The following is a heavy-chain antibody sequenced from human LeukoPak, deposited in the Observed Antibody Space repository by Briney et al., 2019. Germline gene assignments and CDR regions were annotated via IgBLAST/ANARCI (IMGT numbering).Heavy chain of an antibody. D-gene: IGHD1-26*01. V-gene: IGHV5-51*01. J-gene: IGHJ6*03. Sequence: GESLKISCKTSGYKFSDYYIGWVRQRPGKGLEWMGIIYPGDSDLRYSPSFQGQVTISADKSIRTAYLQWSSLKASDTAMYYCARHGSYYYYYYMDVWGKGTTVTVSS. CDR3: ARHGSYYYYYYMDV. CDR1: GYKFSDYY. CDR2: IYPGDSDL.